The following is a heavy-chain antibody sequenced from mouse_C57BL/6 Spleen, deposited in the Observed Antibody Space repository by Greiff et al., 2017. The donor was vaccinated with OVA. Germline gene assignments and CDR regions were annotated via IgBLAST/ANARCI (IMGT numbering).Heavy chain of an antibody. CDR1: GYSFTDYN. J-gene: IGHJ2*01. D-gene: IGHD2-5*01. Sequence: VQLKESGPELVKPGASVKISCKASGYSFTDYNMNWVKQSHGKSLEWIGVINPNYGTTSYNQTFKGKATLTVDQSSSTDYMQLNSLTSENSAVYYGARKDSNYGGYYFDYWGQGTTLTVSS. CDR2: INPNYGTT. V-gene: IGHV1-39*01. CDR3: ARKDSNYGGYYFDY.